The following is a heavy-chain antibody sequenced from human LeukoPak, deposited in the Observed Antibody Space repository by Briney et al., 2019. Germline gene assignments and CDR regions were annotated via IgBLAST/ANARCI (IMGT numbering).Heavy chain of an antibody. J-gene: IGHJ2*01. CDR1: GYTFTTYD. D-gene: IGHD3-16*01. Sequence: GASVKVSCKASGYTFTTYDINWVRQATGQGLEWMGWMNPNTGNAGYAQKLQGRVSLTTDTSISTAYMELSGLTSDDTAVYYCTRRGVPAYWYFGLWGRGTLVTVSS. V-gene: IGHV1-8*03. CDR3: TRRGVPAYWYFGL. CDR2: MNPNTGNA.